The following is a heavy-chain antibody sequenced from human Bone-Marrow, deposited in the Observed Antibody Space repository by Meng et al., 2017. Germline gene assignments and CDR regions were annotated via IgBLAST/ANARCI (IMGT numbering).Heavy chain of an antibody. CDR2: ISSSGSTI. CDR1: GFTFSDYY. J-gene: IGHJ2*01. CDR3: ARARYYYDSSGYYYFDWYFDL. Sequence: GESLKISCAASGFTFSDYYMSWIRQAPGKGLELVSYISSSGSTIYYADSVKGRFTISRDNAKNSLYLQMNSLRAEDTAVYYCARARYYYDSSGYYYFDWYFDLWGRGTLVTVSS. D-gene: IGHD3-22*01. V-gene: IGHV3-11*01.